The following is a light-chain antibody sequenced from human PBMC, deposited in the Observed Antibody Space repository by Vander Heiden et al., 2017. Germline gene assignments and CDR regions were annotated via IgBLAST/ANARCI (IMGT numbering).Light chain of an antibody. V-gene: IGKV3-20*01. Sequence: IVLTHSPGTLSFSPGERATLSCRASQSVNSNSLAWYQQKPGQAPRLLIYGASSRATGIPDRFSGSGSGTDFTLTNTRVEPEDFAVYYCQVYDRALWTFGQGTKVEFK. CDR3: QVYDRALWT. J-gene: IGKJ1*01. CDR2: GAS. CDR1: QSVNSNS.